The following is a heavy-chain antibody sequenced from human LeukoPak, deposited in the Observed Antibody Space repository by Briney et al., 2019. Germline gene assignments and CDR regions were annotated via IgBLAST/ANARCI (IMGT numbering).Heavy chain of an antibody. Sequence: PSETLSLTCTVSGGSVSSGSYYWSWIRQPPGKGLEWIGYIYYSGSTNYNPSLKSRVTISVDTSKNQFSLKLSSVTAADTAVYYCARSHYDYVWGSYRYTYPDYWGQGTLVTVSS. D-gene: IGHD3-16*02. V-gene: IGHV4-61*01. J-gene: IGHJ4*02. CDR2: IYYSGST. CDR1: GGSVSSGSYY. CDR3: ARSHYDYVWGSYRYTYPDY.